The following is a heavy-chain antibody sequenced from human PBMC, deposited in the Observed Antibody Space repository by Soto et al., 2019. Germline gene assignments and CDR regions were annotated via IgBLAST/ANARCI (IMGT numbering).Heavy chain of an antibody. J-gene: IGHJ4*02. CDR1: GGSISSGGYY. Sequence: SETLSLTCTVSGGSISSGGYYWSWIRQHPGKGLEWIGYIYYSGSTYYNPSLKSRVTISVDTSKNQFSLKLSSVTAADTAVYYCARLRIAAAGFDYWGQGTLVTVSS. CDR2: IYYSGST. V-gene: IGHV4-31*03. CDR3: ARLRIAAAGFDY. D-gene: IGHD6-13*01.